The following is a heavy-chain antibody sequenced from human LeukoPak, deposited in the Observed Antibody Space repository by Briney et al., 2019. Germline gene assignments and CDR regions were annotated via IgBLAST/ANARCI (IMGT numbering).Heavy chain of an antibody. CDR3: AKDFAYCGGDCPLDAFDI. V-gene: IGHV3-30*18. Sequence: PGGSLRLSCAASGFTFSSYGMHWVRQAPGKGLEWVAVISYDGSNKYYADSVKGRFTISRDNSKNTLYLQMNSLRAEDTAVYYCAKDFAYCGGDCPLDAFDIWGQGTMVTVPS. CDR2: ISYDGSNK. D-gene: IGHD2-21*02. J-gene: IGHJ3*02. CDR1: GFTFSSYG.